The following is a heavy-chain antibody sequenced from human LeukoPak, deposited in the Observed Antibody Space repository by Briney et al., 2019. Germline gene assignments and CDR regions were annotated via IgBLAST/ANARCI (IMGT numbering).Heavy chain of an antibody. CDR2: ISSSGSTI. D-gene: IGHD6-19*01. CDR1: GFTFSSYE. Sequence: GGSLRLSCAASGFTFSSYEMNWVRQAPGKGLEWVSYISSSGSTIYYADSVKGRFTISRDNAKNPLYLQMNSLRAEDTAVYYCARDSIAVAGIDYWGQGTLVTVSS. J-gene: IGHJ4*02. V-gene: IGHV3-48*03. CDR3: ARDSIAVAGIDY.